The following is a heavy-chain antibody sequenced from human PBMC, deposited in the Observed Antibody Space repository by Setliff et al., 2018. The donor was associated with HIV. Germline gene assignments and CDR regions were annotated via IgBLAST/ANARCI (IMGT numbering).Heavy chain of an antibody. V-gene: IGHV3-48*03. CDR2: ISSSGSTI. CDR3: ARDDWTCSDGTCFPITFDY. CDR1: EFTFSTYE. D-gene: IGHD2-15*01. J-gene: IGHJ4*02. Sequence: GGSLRLSCAASEFTFSTYEMNWVRQAPGKGLEWVSYISSSGSTIYYADSVKGRFTISRDNAKNSLYLQMNSLRAEDTAVYYCARDDWTCSDGTCFPITFDYWGQGTLVTVSS.